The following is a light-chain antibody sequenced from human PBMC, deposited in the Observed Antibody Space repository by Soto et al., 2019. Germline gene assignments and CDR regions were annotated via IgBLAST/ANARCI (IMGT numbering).Light chain of an antibody. CDR2: DVS. Sequence: QSALTQPRSVSGSPGQSVTISCTGTSSNVGGYNYVSWYQQHPGKAPKLMIYDVSKRPAGVPDRFSGSKSDNTASLTISGLQAEDEADSYCCSYAGSSPWVFGGGTKLTVL. J-gene: IGLJ3*02. CDR3: CSYAGSSPWV. CDR1: SSNVGGYNY. V-gene: IGLV2-11*01.